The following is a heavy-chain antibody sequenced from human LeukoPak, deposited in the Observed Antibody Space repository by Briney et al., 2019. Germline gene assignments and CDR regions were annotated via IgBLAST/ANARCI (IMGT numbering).Heavy chain of an antibody. Sequence: GESLKISCKGSGYSFTSYWIGWVRQMPGKGLEWMGIIYPGDSDTRYSPSFQGQVTISADKSISTAYLQWSSLKASDTAMYYCARQWFRSLDRGVGRHFDYWGQGTLVTVSS. V-gene: IGHV5-51*01. CDR2: IYPGDSDT. CDR1: GYSFTSYW. CDR3: ARQWFRSLDRGVGRHFDY. J-gene: IGHJ4*02. D-gene: IGHD3-10*01.